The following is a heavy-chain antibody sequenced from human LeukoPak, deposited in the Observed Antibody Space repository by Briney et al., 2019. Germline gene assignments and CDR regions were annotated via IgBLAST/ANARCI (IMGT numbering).Heavy chain of an antibody. CDR3: ARGGGYSGYDRLDY. CDR1: GGSFSGYY. D-gene: IGHD5-12*01. Sequence: PSETPSLTCAVYGGSFSGYYWSWIRQPPGKGLEWIGEINHSGSTNYNPSLKSRVTISVDTSKNQFSLKLSSVTAADTAVYYCARGGGYSGYDRLDYWGQGTLVTVSS. V-gene: IGHV4-34*01. CDR2: INHSGST. J-gene: IGHJ4*02.